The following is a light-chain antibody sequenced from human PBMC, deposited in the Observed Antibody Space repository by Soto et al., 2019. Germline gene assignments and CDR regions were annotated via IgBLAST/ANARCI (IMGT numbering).Light chain of an antibody. V-gene: IGKV3-20*01. CDR2: GAS. CDR3: QQYGRP. CDR1: QSVTSDY. Sequence: EIVLTQSPGTLSLSPGERATLSCRASQSVTSDYLAWYQQKHGQAPRLLIHGASSRATGIPDRFSGSGSGTDFTLTISRLEPEDFAVYYCQQYGRPFGQGTKVEIK. J-gene: IGKJ1*01.